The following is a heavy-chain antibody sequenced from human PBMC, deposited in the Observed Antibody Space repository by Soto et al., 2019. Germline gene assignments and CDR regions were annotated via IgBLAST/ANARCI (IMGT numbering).Heavy chain of an antibody. D-gene: IGHD3-22*01. CDR1: GYTFTKYD. CDR2: MNPDSGDT. J-gene: IGHJ4*02. Sequence: QVQLVQSGAEVKKPGASVKVSCKASGYTFTKYDINWVRQATGQGLEWMGWMNPDSGDTRYAQEFQGRVTMTRDTSISTAYMELSSLRSEDTAVYYCARGRRDYYDSGDWVPLAYWGQGTLVIVSS. CDR3: ARGRRDYYDSGDWVPLAY. V-gene: IGHV1-8*01.